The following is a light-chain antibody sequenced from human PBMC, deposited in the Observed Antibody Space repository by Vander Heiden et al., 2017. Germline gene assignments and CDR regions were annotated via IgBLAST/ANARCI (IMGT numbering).Light chain of an antibody. J-gene: IGKJ4*01. CDR3: QQYKNWPLT. CDR2: GSS. Sequence: ELVMTPSPATLSASPGEGATLSCRATQTVSSNVAWYQQKPGQAPRLLIYGSSIRATGIPARFSGRGSGTEFTLTITSLQSEDFAVYYCQQYKNWPLTFGGGTKVEIK. CDR1: QTVSSN. V-gene: IGKV3-15*01.